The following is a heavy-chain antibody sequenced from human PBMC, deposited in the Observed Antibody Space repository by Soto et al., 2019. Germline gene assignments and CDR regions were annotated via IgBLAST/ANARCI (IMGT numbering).Heavy chain of an antibody. CDR1: GYTFTSYG. V-gene: IGHV1-18*04. D-gene: IGHD6-19*01. Sequence: QVQLVQSGAEVKKPGASVKVSCKASGYTFTSYGISWVRQAPGQGLEGMGWFSAYNGNTNYAQKLQGRVTMTTDTSTSTAYMELRSLRSDDTAVYYCARDEAIFGSSGWYDLDYWGQGTLVTVSS. J-gene: IGHJ4*02. CDR2: FSAYNGNT. CDR3: ARDEAIFGSSGWYDLDY.